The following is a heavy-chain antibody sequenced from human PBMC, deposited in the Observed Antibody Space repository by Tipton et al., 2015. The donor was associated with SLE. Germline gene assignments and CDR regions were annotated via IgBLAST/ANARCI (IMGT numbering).Heavy chain of an antibody. J-gene: IGHJ1*01. CDR2: IYTSGST. V-gene: IGHV4-4*07. Sequence: TLSLTCTVSGGSISSYYWSWIRQPAGKGLEWIGRIYTSGSTNYNPSLKSRVTISVDTSKNQFSLKLSFVTAADTAVYYCARSLGYCSGGNCYEYFQHWGQGTLVTVSS. CDR3: ARSLGYCSGGNCYEYFQH. CDR1: GGSISSYY. D-gene: IGHD2-15*01.